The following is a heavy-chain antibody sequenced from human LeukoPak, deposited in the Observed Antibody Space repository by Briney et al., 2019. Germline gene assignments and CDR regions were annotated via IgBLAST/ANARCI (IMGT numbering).Heavy chain of an antibody. CDR1: GFTFDDFA. CDR2: IGGDGANT. Sequence: PGGSLRLSCAASGFTFDDFAMHWVRQAPGESLEWVSLIGGDGANTYYADSVKGRFTISRDNSKNSLYLQMSSLRNEDTALYYCAKGEGSYFFYGLDVWGQGTTVTVSS. J-gene: IGHJ6*02. D-gene: IGHD1-26*01. V-gene: IGHV3-43*02. CDR3: AKGEGSYFFYGLDV.